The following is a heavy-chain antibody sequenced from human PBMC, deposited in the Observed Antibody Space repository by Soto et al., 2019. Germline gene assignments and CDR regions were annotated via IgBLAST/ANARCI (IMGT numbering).Heavy chain of an antibody. J-gene: IGHJ6*02. V-gene: IGHV1-69*06. CDR3: ARGDIVVVPPPGFLHYYYYGMDV. D-gene: IGHD2-2*01. CDR1: GGTFSSYA. Sequence: SVKVSCKASGGTFSSYAISWVRQAPGQGLEWMGGIIPIFGTANYAQKFQGRVTITADKSTSTAYMELSSLRSEDTAVYYCARGDIVVVPPPGFLHYYYYGMDVWGQGTTVTVSS. CDR2: IIPIFGTA.